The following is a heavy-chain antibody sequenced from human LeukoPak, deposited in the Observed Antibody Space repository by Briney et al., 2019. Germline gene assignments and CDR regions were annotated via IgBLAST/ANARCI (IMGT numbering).Heavy chain of an antibody. CDR2: ISSSGDVI. D-gene: IGHD6-19*01. Sequence: QSGGSLRLSCAASGFSFSGYEMNWVRQVPGKGLEWISYISSSGDVIYYADAVKGRFTISRDNAKNSLYLQMNSLRAEDTAVYYCARDYSGWSLGYWGQGTLVTVSS. V-gene: IGHV3-48*03. J-gene: IGHJ4*02. CDR1: GFSFSGYE. CDR3: ARDYSGWSLGY.